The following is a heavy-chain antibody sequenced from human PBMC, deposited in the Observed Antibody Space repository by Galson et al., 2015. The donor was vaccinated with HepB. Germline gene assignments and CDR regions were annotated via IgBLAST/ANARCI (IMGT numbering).Heavy chain of an antibody. D-gene: IGHD3-22*01. Sequence: QSGAEVKKPGESLKISCKVSGYDFTNYWIGWVRQRPGEGLEWMGIIYPSDSDSRYSPSFQGHITISADNSVTTAYLQWSSLKPWDTAMYYCARRFRYSYDSSGYYSFRGLDFWGQGTLVTVSS. J-gene: IGHJ4*02. CDR3: ARRFRYSYDSSGYYSFRGLDF. V-gene: IGHV5-51*01. CDR1: GYDFTNYW. CDR2: IYPSDSDS.